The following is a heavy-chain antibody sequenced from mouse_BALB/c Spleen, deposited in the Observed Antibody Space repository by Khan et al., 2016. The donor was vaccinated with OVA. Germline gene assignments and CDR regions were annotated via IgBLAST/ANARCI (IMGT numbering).Heavy chain of an antibody. CDR1: GFTITDYY. D-gene: IGHD2-3*01. J-gene: IGHJ3*01. CDR2: IDPENGNT. CDR3: ARDGCSPWFAD. Sequence: VQLKQSGAELVRPGAFVNLSCKASGFTITDYYLHWVKQRPEQGLVWIGWIDPENGNTIYDPKFQGKATITSDSSSNTTYLQLSSLTSEDTAVYYCARDGCSPWFADWGQGTLVTVSA. V-gene: IGHV14-1*02.